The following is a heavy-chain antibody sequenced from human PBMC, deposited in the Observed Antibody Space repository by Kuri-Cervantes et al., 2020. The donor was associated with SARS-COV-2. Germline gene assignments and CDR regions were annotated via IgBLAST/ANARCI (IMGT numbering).Heavy chain of an antibody. D-gene: IGHD5-18*01. CDR2: ISSSGNYV. J-gene: IGHJ4*02. V-gene: IGHV3-21*01. CDR1: GFTFSSYA. CDR3: ATDTAMVDY. Sequence: GGSLRLSCAASGFTFSSYAMNWVRQAPGKGLEWVSSISSSGNYVYYADLVTGRFTISRDNARNSLSLQMNSLRAEDTAMYYCATDTAMVDYWGQGTLVTVSS.